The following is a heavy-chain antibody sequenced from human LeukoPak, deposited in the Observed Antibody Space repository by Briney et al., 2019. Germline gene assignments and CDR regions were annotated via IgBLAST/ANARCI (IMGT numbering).Heavy chain of an antibody. Sequence: ASVKVSCKASGYTFTSYYMNWVRQAPGQGLEWIGIINPSGGSTSYAQKFQGRVTMTRDMSTSTVYMELSSLRSEDTAVYYCAREHDYGAPLDYWGQGTLVTVSS. CDR3: AREHDYGAPLDY. CDR1: GYTFTSYY. V-gene: IGHV1-46*01. J-gene: IGHJ4*02. CDR2: INPSGGST. D-gene: IGHD4-17*01.